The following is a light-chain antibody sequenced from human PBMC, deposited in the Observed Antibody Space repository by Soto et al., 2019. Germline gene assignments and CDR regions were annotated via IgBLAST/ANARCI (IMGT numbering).Light chain of an antibody. Sequence: DIQMTQSPSSLSASVGDRVSITCRASQGISNFLAWYQHKPGKVPKLLIYAASTLQSGVPSRFSGSGSGTDFTLTISSLQPEDVATYYCQKYNSAPSLTFGGGTKAEIK. CDR1: QGISNF. J-gene: IGKJ4*01. CDR2: AAS. CDR3: QKYNSAPSLT. V-gene: IGKV1-27*01.